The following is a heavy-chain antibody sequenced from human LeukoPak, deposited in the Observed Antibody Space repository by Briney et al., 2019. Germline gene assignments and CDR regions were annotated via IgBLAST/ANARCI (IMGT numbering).Heavy chain of an antibody. CDR1: WFSLSTSGVG. CDR2: MFLVDDK. Sequence: GPTLVTPTQTLTLTCTFSWFSLSTSGVGGGWIRPPPRKALEWLALMFLVDDKCYIPSLKRRITITKNTSKNQVVLTMTNMDPVDTATYYCAHRLYAFDMWGQGTMVTVSS. CDR3: AHRLYAFDM. J-gene: IGHJ3*02. V-gene: IGHV2-5*02.